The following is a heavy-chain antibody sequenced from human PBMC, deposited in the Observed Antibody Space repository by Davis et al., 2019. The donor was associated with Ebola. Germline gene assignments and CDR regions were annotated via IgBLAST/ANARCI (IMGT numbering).Heavy chain of an antibody. D-gene: IGHD1-26*01. Sequence: GESLKISCVASGFTSSSYWMHWVRQAPGKGLVWVSLIKSDGSSTTYADSVKGRFTISRDNAKNTLYLQMNSLRVEDTAVYYCARKTVGARDGAGTTDNAFDIWGQGTMVTVSS. CDR2: IKSDGSST. CDR1: GFTSSSYW. V-gene: IGHV3-74*03. J-gene: IGHJ3*02. CDR3: ARKTVGARDGAGTTDNAFDI.